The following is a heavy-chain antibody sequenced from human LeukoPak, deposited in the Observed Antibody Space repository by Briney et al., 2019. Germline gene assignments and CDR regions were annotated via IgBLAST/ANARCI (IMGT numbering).Heavy chain of an antibody. CDR1: GFTFSNYW. V-gene: IGHV3-7*01. Sequence: PGGSLRLSCAASGFTFSNYWMSWVRQAPGKGLEWVANICQDGPEKYYVDSVKGRFTISRDNAKNSPYLQMNRLRAEDTALYYCARLLVYASGAEAFDYWGQGTLVTVSS. D-gene: IGHD3-10*01. CDR2: ICQDGPEK. J-gene: IGHJ4*02. CDR3: ARLLVYASGAEAFDY.